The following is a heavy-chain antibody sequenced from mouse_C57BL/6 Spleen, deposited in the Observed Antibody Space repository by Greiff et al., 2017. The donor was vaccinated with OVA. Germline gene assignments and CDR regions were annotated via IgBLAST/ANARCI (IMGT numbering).Heavy chain of an antibody. J-gene: IGHJ2*01. CDR3: TRLGLRYYFDY. V-gene: IGHV1-15*01. D-gene: IGHD2-2*01. Sequence: VHLVESGAELVRPGASVTLSCKASGYTFTDYEMHWVKQTPVHGLEWIGAIDPETGGTAYNQKFKGKAILTADKSSSTAYMELRSLTSEDSAVYYCTRLGLRYYFDYWGQGTTLTVSS. CDR2: IDPETGGT. CDR1: GYTFTDYE.